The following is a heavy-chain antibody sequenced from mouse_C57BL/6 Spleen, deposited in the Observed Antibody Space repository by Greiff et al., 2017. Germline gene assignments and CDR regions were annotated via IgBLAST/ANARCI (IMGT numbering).Heavy chain of an antibody. D-gene: IGHD2-4*01. CDR1: GYTFTDYY. CDR2: INPYNGGT. J-gene: IGHJ4*01. CDR3: ARGYIGGYDYDVRNAMDY. Sequence: EVQLQQSGPVLVKPGASVKMSCKASGYTFTDYYMNWVKQSHGKSLEWIGVINPYNGGTSYNQKFKGKATLTVDKSSSTAYMELNSLTSEDSAVYYCARGYIGGYDYDVRNAMDYWGQGTSVTVSS. V-gene: IGHV1-19*01.